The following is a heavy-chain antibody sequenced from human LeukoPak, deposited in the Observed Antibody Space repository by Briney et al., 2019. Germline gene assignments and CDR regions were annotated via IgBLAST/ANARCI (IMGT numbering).Heavy chain of an antibody. D-gene: IGHD1-1*01. J-gene: IGHJ4*02. Sequence: GGSLRLSCAASVFTFSSYAMHWVRQAPGKGLEWVAVISYDGSNKYYADSVKGRFTISRDNSKNTLYLQMNSLRAEDTTVYYCATVSEYWGQGTLVTVSS. CDR2: ISYDGSNK. V-gene: IGHV3-30*01. CDR3: ATVSEY. CDR1: VFTFSSYA.